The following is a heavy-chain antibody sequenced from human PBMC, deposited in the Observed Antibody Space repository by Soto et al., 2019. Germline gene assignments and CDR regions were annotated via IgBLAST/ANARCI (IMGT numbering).Heavy chain of an antibody. D-gene: IGHD2-15*01. CDR1: GGTFSSYA. V-gene: IGHV1-69*06. Sequence: ASVKVSCKASGGTFSSYAISWVRQAPGQGLEWMGGIIPIFGTANYAQKFQGRVTITADKSTSTAYMELSSLRSEDTAVYYCARGWWQQLYPAYFDYWGQGTLVTVSS. J-gene: IGHJ4*02. CDR3: ARGWWQQLYPAYFDY. CDR2: IIPIFGTA.